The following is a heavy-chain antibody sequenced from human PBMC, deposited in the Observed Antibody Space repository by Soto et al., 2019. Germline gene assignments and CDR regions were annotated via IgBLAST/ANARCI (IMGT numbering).Heavy chain of an antibody. CDR3: ARDLTAADY. D-gene: IGHD2-21*02. CDR1: GYTFTSYY. CDR2: INPSGGST. J-gene: IGHJ4*02. Sequence: QVQLMQSGAEVKKPGASVTISCKASGYTFTSYYIHWVRQAARQGLEWMAIINPSGGSTNYAQRFNGSVTVTRDTSTSTVNMELSSLSSEDTAVYYCARDLTAADYWGQGTLVTVSS. V-gene: IGHV1-46*01.